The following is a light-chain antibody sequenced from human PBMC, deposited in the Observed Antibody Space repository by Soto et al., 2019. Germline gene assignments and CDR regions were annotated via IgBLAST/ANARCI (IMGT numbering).Light chain of an antibody. Sequence: QSALTQPPSVSGAPGQSVTISCTGSSSNIGAGYDVHWYQQRPGAAPRLLIFANTDRPSGVPDRFSASKSYTSASLTIAGLQAEDEADYYCQSYDTSLSGSGVFGTGTKSPS. CDR1: SSNIGAGYD. CDR3: QSYDTSLSGSGV. J-gene: IGLJ1*01. CDR2: ANT. V-gene: IGLV1-40*01.